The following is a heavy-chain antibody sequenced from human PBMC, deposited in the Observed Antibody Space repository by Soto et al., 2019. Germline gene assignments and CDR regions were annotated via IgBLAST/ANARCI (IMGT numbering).Heavy chain of an antibody. Sequence: SETLSLACTVSGGSISSYYWSWIRQPPGKGLEWIGYIYYSGSTNYNPSLKSRVTISVDTSKNQFSLKLSSVTAADTAVYYCARLRNWFDPWGQGTLVTVSS. CDR3: ARLRNWFDP. CDR2: IYYSGST. CDR1: GGSISSYY. V-gene: IGHV4-59*01. J-gene: IGHJ5*02.